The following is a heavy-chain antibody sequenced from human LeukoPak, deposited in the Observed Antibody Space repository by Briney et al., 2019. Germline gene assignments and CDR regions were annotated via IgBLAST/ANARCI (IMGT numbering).Heavy chain of an antibody. CDR1: GFTLSSYS. D-gene: IGHD5-12*01. CDR2: ISSSSSYI. Sequence: GGSLRLSCAASGFTLSSYSMNWVRQAPGKGLEWVSSISSSSSYIYYADSVKGRFTISRDNAKNSLYLQMNSLRAEDTAVYYCARGGLSGYDKPRPLDYWGQGTLVTVSS. V-gene: IGHV3-21*01. J-gene: IGHJ4*02. CDR3: ARGGLSGYDKPRPLDY.